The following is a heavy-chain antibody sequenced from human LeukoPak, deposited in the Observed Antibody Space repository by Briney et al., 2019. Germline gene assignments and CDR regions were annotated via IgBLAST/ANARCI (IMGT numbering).Heavy chain of an antibody. D-gene: IGHD2-21*02. CDR3: VRGRVTAPRWCFDF. V-gene: IGHV4-4*07. CDR2: IYSSGGT. Sequence: KPSETLSLTCTVSGGSMNSYYWGWLRQPAGKELEWLGRIYSSGGTKYNPSLKSRVTMSVDTSKNQFSLKLSSVTAADTAVYYCVRGRVTAPRWCFDFWGRGTLVIVSS. CDR1: GGSMNSYY. J-gene: IGHJ2*01.